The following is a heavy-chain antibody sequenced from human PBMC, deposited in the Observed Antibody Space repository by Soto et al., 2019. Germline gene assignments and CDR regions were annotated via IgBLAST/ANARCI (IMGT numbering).Heavy chain of an antibody. Sequence: EVQLVESGGGLVKPGGSLRLSCAASGFTFSSYSMNWVRQAPGKGLEWVSSISSSSSYIYYADSVKGRFTISRDNAKNSLYLQMNSLRAEDTAVYYCVRVSCSGGSCYKMGYYYYGMDVWGQGTTVTVSS. CDR3: VRVSCSGGSCYKMGYYYYGMDV. D-gene: IGHD2-15*01. J-gene: IGHJ6*02. CDR1: GFTFSSYS. V-gene: IGHV3-21*01. CDR2: ISSSSSYI.